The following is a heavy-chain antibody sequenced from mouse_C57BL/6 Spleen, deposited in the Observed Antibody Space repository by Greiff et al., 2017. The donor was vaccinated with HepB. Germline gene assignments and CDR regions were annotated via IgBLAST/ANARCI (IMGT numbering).Heavy chain of an antibody. V-gene: IGHV1-81*01. CDR2: IYPRSGNT. Sequence: VQRVESGAELARPGASVKLSCKASGYTFTSYGISWVKQRTGQGLEWIGEIYPRSGNTYYNEKFKGKATLTADKSSSTAYMELRSLTSEDSAVYFCARRDGSSPDYWGQGTTLTVSS. CDR3: ARRDGSSPDY. D-gene: IGHD1-1*01. CDR1: GYTFTSYG. J-gene: IGHJ2*01.